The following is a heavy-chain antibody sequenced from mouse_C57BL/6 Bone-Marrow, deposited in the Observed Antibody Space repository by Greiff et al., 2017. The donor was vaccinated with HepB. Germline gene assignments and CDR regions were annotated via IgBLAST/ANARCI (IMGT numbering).Heavy chain of an antibody. J-gene: IGHJ4*01. CDR2: IYPRSGNT. CDR1: GYTFTSYG. CDR3: AREGALYAMDY. V-gene: IGHV1-81*01. Sequence: QVQLKQSGAELARPGASVKLSCKASGYTFTSYGISWVKQRTGQGLEWIGEIYPRSGNTYYNEKFKGKATLTADKSSSTAYMELRSLTSEDSAVYFCAREGALYAMDYWGQGTSVTVFS. D-gene: IGHD6-1*01.